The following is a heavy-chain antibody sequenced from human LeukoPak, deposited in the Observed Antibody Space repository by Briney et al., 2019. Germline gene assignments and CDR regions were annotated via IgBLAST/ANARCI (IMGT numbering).Heavy chain of an antibody. D-gene: IGHD6-19*01. CDR1: GFTFSDYY. CDR2: INSGGTI. Sequence: GGSLRLSCAASGFTFSDYYMSWIRQAPGKGLEWVSYINSGGTIYYADSVKGRFTISRDNAKNSLYLQMNSLRAEDTAVYYCARGVGAAVAYWGQETLVTVSS. V-gene: IGHV3-11*01. CDR3: ARGVGAAVAY. J-gene: IGHJ4*02.